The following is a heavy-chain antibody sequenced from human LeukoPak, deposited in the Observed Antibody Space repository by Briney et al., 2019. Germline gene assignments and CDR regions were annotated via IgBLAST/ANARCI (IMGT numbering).Heavy chain of an antibody. CDR3: ARLQYCSGTSCYWFDP. Sequence: SETLSLTCTVSGGSISSGDYYWSWIRQPPGKGLEYIGYIYYSGSTYYNPSLKSRITISVDTSKNQFSLKLSSVTAADTAVYYCARLQYCSGTSCYWFDPWGQGTLVTVSS. V-gene: IGHV4-30-4*01. CDR2: IYYSGST. D-gene: IGHD2-2*01. J-gene: IGHJ5*02. CDR1: GGSISSGDYY.